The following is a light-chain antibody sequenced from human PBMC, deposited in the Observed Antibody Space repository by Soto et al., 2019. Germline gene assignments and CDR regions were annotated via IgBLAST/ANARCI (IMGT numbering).Light chain of an antibody. CDR1: QSLLHSNGYNY. J-gene: IGKJ1*01. V-gene: IGKV2-28*01. Sequence: DIVMTQSPLSLPVTPGEPASISCRSSQSLLHSNGYNYLDWYLQKPGQSPQLLIYLGSNRASGVPDRFSGSGSGTDFTLKISRVEAEDVGVYYCMQALQIPWTFDQGTKVEIK. CDR2: LGS. CDR3: MQALQIPWT.